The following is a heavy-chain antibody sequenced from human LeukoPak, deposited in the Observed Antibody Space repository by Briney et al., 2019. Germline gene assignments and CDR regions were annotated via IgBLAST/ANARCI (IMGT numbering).Heavy chain of an antibody. J-gene: IGHJ4*02. CDR1: GFTFNTYS. CDR3: ARAHQRVGIEEN. Sequence: GGSLRLSCAASGFTFNTYSMNWVRQVPGKGLEWVSFITSGSNYIYSADSVKGRFTTSRDNAKNTTYLEMNSLRAEDTAVYYCARAHQRVGIEENWGQGTLVTVSS. D-gene: IGHD1-26*01. V-gene: IGHV3-21*06. CDR2: ITSGSNYI.